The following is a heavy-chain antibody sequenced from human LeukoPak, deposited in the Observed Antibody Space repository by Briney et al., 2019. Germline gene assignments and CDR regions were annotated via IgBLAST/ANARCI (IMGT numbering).Heavy chain of an antibody. J-gene: IGHJ4*02. D-gene: IGHD2-2*01. CDR2: ISYDGSNK. CDR3: ARVKWSSSLGFDY. V-gene: IGHV3-30*04. CDR1: GFTFSSYA. Sequence: PGGSLRLSCAASGFTFSSYAMHWVRQAPGKGLEWVAVISYDGSNKYYADSVKGRFTISRDNSKNTLYLQMNSLRAEDTAVYYCARVKWSSSLGFDYWGQGTLVTVSS.